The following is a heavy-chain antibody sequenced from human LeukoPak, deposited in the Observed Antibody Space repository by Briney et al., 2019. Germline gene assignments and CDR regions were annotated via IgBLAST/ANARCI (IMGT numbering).Heavy chain of an antibody. CDR1: GFTFSSYE. J-gene: IGHJ4*02. Sequence: GGSLRLSCAASGFTFSSYEMNWVRQAPGKGREWVSYISSSGSTIYYADSVKGRFTISRDNAKNSLYLQMNSLRAEDTAVYYCARAVVHDNSHWGQGTLVTVSS. V-gene: IGHV3-48*03. CDR3: ARAVVHDNSH. CDR2: ISSSGSTI. D-gene: IGHD5-24*01.